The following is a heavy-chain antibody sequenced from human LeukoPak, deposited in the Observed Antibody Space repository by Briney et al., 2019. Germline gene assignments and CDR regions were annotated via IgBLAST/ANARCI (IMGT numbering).Heavy chain of an antibody. CDR1: GYTFTGYY. CDR2: INPNSGGT. CDR3: ARSTHLKQWLAVGAFDI. D-gene: IGHD6-19*01. V-gene: IGHV1-2*02. J-gene: IGHJ3*02. Sequence: GASVKVSCKASGYTFTGYYMHWVRQAPGQGLEWMGWINPNSGGTNYAQKFQGRVTMTRDTSISIAYMELRSLRSDDTAVYYCARSTHLKQWLAVGAFDIWGQGTMVTVSS.